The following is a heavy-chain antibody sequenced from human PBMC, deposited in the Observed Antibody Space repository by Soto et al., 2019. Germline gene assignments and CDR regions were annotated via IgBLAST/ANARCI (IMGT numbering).Heavy chain of an antibody. CDR3: ARAAWYYGSGPNLDS. CDR2: IYYSGST. CDR1: GGSISSYY. Sequence: QVQLQESGPGLVKPSETLSLTCTVSGGSISSYYWSWIRQPPGKGLEWFGYIYYSGSTNYNPSPTSRVTVPVATSKNSSTLKLSSVTAADTAVYCCARAAWYYGSGPNLDSWGQGTLVPLSS. J-gene: IGHJ4*02. D-gene: IGHD3-10*01. V-gene: IGHV4-59*01.